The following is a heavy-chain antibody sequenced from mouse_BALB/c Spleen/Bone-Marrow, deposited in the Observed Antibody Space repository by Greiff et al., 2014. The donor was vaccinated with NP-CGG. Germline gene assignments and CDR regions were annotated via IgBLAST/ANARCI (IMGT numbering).Heavy chain of an antibody. CDR1: GFNIKDTY. CDR2: IDPANGNT. D-gene: IGHD1-1*01. J-gene: IGHJ3*01. V-gene: IGHV14-3*02. CDR3: AAYYYGSSYGFAY. Sequence: EVQLQQSGAELVKPGASVKLSFTASGFNIKDTYMHWVEQRPEQGLEWIGRIDPANGNTKYDPKFQGKATITADTSSNTAYLQLSSLTSEDTAVYYCAAYYYGSSYGFAYWGQGTLVTVSA.